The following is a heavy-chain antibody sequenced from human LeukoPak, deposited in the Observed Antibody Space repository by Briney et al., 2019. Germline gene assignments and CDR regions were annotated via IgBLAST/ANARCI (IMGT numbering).Heavy chain of an antibody. J-gene: IGHJ5*02. D-gene: IGHD3-16*01. V-gene: IGHV4-38-2*01. CDR3: ASGGYAMYNWFDP. CDR2: IYNSGST. CDR1: GYSISNGYY. Sequence: SETLSLTCAVSGYSISNGYYWGLIRPPPGKGLGWIGSIYNSGSTYYNPSLKGRVTISVDTSKNHFSLKLSSVTAADAAVYYYASGGYAMYNWFDPRGQGTLVGVSS.